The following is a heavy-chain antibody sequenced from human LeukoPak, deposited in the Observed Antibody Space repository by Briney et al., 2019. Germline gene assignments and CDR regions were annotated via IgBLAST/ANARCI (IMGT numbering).Heavy chain of an antibody. Sequence: ASVRVSCKASGYTYNGYYMYWVRQAPGQGLEWMGQINPNSGVADYGQKFQDRVTMTWDTSITTAHMDLSRLRSDDTAVYYCARGGLDYWGQGTQVTVSS. V-gene: IGHV1-2*06. J-gene: IGHJ4*02. CDR3: ARGGLDY. CDR2: INPNSGVA. CDR1: GYTYNGYY. D-gene: IGHD3-16*01.